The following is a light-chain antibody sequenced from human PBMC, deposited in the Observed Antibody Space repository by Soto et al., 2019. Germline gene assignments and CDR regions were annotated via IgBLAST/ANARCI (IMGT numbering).Light chain of an antibody. CDR3: SSYGGSNNLV. V-gene: IGLV2-8*01. J-gene: IGLJ3*02. CDR1: RTDIGGYNY. Sequence: QSALTQPPSASGSPGHSVTISCTGTRTDIGGYNYVSWYQQHPGKAPKLMIYEVNKRPSGVPDRFSGSKSGNTASLTVSGLQAEDEADYYCSSYGGSNNLVFGGGTQLTV. CDR2: EVN.